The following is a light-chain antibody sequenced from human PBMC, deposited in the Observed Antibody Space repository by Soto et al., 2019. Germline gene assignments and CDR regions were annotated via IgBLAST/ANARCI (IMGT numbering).Light chain of an antibody. CDR3: FSYTSSGTYV. Sequence: QSVLTQPASVSGSPGQSITISCSGTRSDVGIYKYVSWYQQHPGKAPKLMIYEVSNRPSGVSNRFSGSKSGNTASLTISGLQAEDETDYYCFSYTSSGTYVFGTGTKLTVL. CDR2: EVS. J-gene: IGLJ1*01. CDR1: RSDVGIYKY. V-gene: IGLV2-14*01.